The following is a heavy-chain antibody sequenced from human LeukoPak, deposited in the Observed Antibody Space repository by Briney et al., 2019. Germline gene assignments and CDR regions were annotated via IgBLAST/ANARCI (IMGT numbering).Heavy chain of an antibody. CDR3: AKDKEGATYGYYFDY. CDR2: IRYDGSNK. CDR1: GFTFSSYG. Sequence: GGSLRLSCAASGFTFSSYGMHWVRQAPGKGLEWVAFIRYDGSNKYYADPVKGRFTISRDNSKNTLYLQMNSLRAKDTAVYYCAKDKEGATYGYYFDYWGQGTLVTVSS. D-gene: IGHD1-26*01. J-gene: IGHJ4*02. V-gene: IGHV3-30*02.